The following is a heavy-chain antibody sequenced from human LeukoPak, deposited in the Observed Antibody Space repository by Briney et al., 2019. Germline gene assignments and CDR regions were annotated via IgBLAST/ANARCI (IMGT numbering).Heavy chain of an antibody. Sequence: GESLKISCKGCGYRFTTSWIGWVRQMPGKGLEWMGRIYPGDSDTRYSPSFQGQVTISADKSISTAYLQWSSLKASDTAMYYCARQYSGYDYWGQGTLVTVSS. CDR2: IYPGDSDT. D-gene: IGHD5-12*01. J-gene: IGHJ4*02. CDR3: ARQYSGYDY. CDR1: GYRFTTSW. V-gene: IGHV5-51*01.